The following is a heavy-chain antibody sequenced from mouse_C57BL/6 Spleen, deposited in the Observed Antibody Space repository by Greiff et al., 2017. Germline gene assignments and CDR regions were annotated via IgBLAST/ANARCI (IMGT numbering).Heavy chain of an antibody. CDR3: ARVYYDYEGIAY. CDR1: GYTFTSYW. J-gene: IGHJ3*01. V-gene: IGHV1-74*01. CDR2: IHPSDSDT. Sequence: VQLQQPGAELVKPGASVKVSCKASGYTFTSYWMHWVKQRPGQGLEWIGRIHPSDSDTNYNQKFKGTAPLTVDKSSSTAYMQLSSLTSEDSAVYYCARVYYDYEGIAYWGQGTLVTVSA. D-gene: IGHD2-4*01.